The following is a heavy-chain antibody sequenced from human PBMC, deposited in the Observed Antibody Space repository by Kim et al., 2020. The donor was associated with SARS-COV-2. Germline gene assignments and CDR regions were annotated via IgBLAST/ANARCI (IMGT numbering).Heavy chain of an antibody. J-gene: IGHJ6*02. D-gene: IGHD6-13*01. CDR3: AREFRRIAAAGTLRYYYYYGMDV. CDR1: GFTFSSYD. CDR2: IGTAGDT. Sequence: GGSLRLSCAASGFTFSSYDMHWVRQATGKGLEWVSAIGTAGDTYYPGSVKGRFTISRENAKNSLYLQMNSLRAGDTAVYYCAREFRRIAAAGTLRYYYYYGMDVWGQGTTVTVSS. V-gene: IGHV3-13*01.